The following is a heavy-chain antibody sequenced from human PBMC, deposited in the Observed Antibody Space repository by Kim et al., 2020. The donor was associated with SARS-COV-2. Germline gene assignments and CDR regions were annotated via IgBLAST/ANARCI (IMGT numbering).Heavy chain of an antibody. J-gene: IGHJ6*02. CDR3: ARAGSGSYYYGMDV. Sequence: ADSLKGRFTISSDNARNTLYRQMNSLRAEDTAVYYWARAGSGSYYYGMDVWGQGTTVTVSS. D-gene: IGHD1-26*01. V-gene: IGHV3-30*01.